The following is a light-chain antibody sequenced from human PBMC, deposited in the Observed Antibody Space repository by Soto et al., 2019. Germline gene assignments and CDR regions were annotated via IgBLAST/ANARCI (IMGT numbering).Light chain of an antibody. Sequence: IPLPQPPSSLFALVGARVTIPCRPSQGIRTYLAWYQQKPGKAPKLLIYSASTLQSGVPSRFSGSGSGTDFTLTISSLQPEDFATYYCLQVDVYPWTFGQGTKVEI. J-gene: IGKJ1*01. CDR2: SAS. CDR3: LQVDVYPWT. V-gene: IGKV1-9*01. CDR1: QGIRTY.